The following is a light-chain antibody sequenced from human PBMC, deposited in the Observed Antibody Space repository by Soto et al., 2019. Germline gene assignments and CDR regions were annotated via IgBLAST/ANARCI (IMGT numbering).Light chain of an antibody. Sequence: EIVLTQSPGTLSLSPGERATLSCRASRSVSSSYLAWYQQKPGQAPRLLIYGASSRATGIPDRFSGSGSGTDFTLTISILEPEDFAVYYCQQYGSSPPYTFGQGTKLEIK. J-gene: IGKJ2*01. CDR3: QQYGSSPPYT. CDR1: RSVSSSY. CDR2: GAS. V-gene: IGKV3-20*01.